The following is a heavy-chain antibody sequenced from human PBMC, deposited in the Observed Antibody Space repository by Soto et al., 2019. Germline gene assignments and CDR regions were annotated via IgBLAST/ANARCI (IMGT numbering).Heavy chain of an antibody. CDR3: VKQEHGLDGVAFDY. CDR1: GFIFSEST. CDR2: VSTSGRST. V-gene: IGHV3-64D*06. D-gene: IGHD2-15*01. Sequence: PGGSLRLSCSASGFIFSESTISWVRQVPGKGLEAISTVSTSGRSTYYADSVKDRFTISRDNSKNTLFLQMGSLRPEDTAIYYCVKQEHGLDGVAFDYWGQGTQVTVSS. J-gene: IGHJ4*02.